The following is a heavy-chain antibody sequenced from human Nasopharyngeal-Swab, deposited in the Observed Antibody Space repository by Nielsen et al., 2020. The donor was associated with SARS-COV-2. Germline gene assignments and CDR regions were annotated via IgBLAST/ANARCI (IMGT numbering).Heavy chain of an antibody. J-gene: IGHJ6*02. Sequence: WIRQPPGKGLESVSAISSNGGSTYYADSVKGRFTISRDNAKNSLYLQMNSLRAEDTAVYYCARGRYDFWSGYYTPYYYYYGMDVWGQGTTVTVSS. D-gene: IGHD3-3*01. CDR3: ARGRYDFWSGYYTPYYYYYGMDV. CDR2: ISSNGGST. V-gene: IGHV3-64*04.